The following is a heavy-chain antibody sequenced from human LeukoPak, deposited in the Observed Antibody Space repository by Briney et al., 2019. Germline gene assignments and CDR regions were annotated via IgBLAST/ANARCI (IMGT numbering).Heavy chain of an antibody. V-gene: IGHV3-66*01. Sequence: GGSLRLSCAASGFTVSSNYMSWVRQAPGKGLEWVSVIYSGGSTYYADSVKGRFTISRDNSKNTLYLQMNSLRAEDTAVYYCASELVRGVITSAAFDIWGQGTMVTASS. CDR2: IYSGGST. J-gene: IGHJ3*02. CDR3: ASELVRGVITSAAFDI. CDR1: GFTVSSNY. D-gene: IGHD3-10*01.